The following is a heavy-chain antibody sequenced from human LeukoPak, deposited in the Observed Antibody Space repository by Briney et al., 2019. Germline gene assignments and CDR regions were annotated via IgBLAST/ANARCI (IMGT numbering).Heavy chain of an antibody. CDR1: GGTFSSYA. CDR3: AGRYCSSTSCLYYYYYYMGV. Sequence: SVKVSCKASGGTFSSYAISWVRQAPGQGLEWMGGIIPIFGTANYAQKFQGRVTITTDESTSTAYMELSSLRSEDTAVYYCAGRYCSSTSCLYYYYYYMGVWGKGTTVTVSS. CDR2: IIPIFGTA. V-gene: IGHV1-69*05. D-gene: IGHD2-2*01. J-gene: IGHJ6*03.